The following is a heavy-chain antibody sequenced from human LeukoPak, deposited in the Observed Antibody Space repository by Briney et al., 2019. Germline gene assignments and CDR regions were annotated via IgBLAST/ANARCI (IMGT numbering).Heavy chain of an antibody. CDR3: ARERRDTILHSGAFDI. D-gene: IGHD2-21*01. CDR2: IASDGSHT. CDR1: GFTFSNAW. J-gene: IGHJ3*02. V-gene: IGHV3-30-3*01. Sequence: GGSLRLSCAASGFTFSNAWMSWVRQAPGKGLEWVADIASDGSHTFYVESVKGRFTISRDNSKNTLYLQMNSLRAEDTAVYFCARERRDTILHSGAFDIWGQGTMVTVSS.